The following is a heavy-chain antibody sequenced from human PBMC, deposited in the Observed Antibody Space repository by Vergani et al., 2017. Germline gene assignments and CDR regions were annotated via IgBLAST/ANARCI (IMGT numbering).Heavy chain of an antibody. J-gene: IGHJ4*02. CDR2: SHPADSDT. CDR3: ARLYGRDSSGSKYFDY. V-gene: IGHV5-51*01. CDR1: GYSFTNYW. Sequence: EVQLVQSGAEVKKPGESLKISCQISGYSFTNYWIVWLRQMPGKGLEWMGISHPADSDTRYSPSFQGQVTISVDKSISTAYLQRSSLRASDSAMYYCARLYGRDSSGSKYFDYWGQGTLVTVSS. D-gene: IGHD3-22*01.